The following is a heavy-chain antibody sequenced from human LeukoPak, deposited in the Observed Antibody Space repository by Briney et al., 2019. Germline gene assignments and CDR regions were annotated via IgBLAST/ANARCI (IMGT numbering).Heavy chain of an antibody. V-gene: IGHV3-30*18. J-gene: IGHJ4*02. CDR1: GFAFSRYG. Sequence: PGGSLRLSCAASGFAFSRYGMHWVRQAPGKGLEGVALISHDGTNKNHADSVKGRFTISRDNSKNTLYLQLSSLRAEDTAVYYCAKSTGYSTAGRDFDSWGRGTLVTVSS. D-gene: IGHD6-13*01. CDR2: ISHDGTNK. CDR3: AKSTGYSTAGRDFDS.